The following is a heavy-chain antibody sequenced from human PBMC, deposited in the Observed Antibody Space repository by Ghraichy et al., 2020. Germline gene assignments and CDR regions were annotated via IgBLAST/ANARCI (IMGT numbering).Heavy chain of an antibody. Sequence: SETLSLTCIVSGGSISSGGYYWTWIRQHPGKGLEWIGNIYYSGSTFYNPSLTSRVTISVDTSRNQFSLRLTSVTAADTAVCYCARDRRYSNYYYYGMDVWGLGTTVTVSS. J-gene: IGHJ6*02. V-gene: IGHV4-31*03. CDR2: IYYSGST. D-gene: IGHD4-11*01. CDR3: ARDRRYSNYYYYGMDV. CDR1: GGSISSGGYY.